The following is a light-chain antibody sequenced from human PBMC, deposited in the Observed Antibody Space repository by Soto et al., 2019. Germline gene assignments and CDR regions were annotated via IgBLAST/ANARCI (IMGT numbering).Light chain of an antibody. V-gene: IGLV1-44*01. CDR2: LNS. CDR1: ISSIERNT. CDR3: ATWDDSLNLLYV. J-gene: IGLJ1*01. Sequence: QCMLTQPPSASGTPGQRVTIACSGDISSIERNTVSWYQQLPGMAPKLLIYLNSRRPSGVPDRFSGSKSGTSASLAISGLQSEDEAEYYCATWDDSLNLLYVFGTGTKVTVL.